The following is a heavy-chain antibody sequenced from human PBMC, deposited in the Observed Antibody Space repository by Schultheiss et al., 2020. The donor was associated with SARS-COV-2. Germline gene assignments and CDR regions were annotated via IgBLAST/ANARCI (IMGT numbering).Heavy chain of an antibody. CDR3: ARDRGYSDVYHLS. J-gene: IGHJ5*02. CDR1: GYSISSGYY. D-gene: IGHD5-12*01. CDR2: IYHSGST. Sequence: SQTLSLTCAVSGYSISSGYYWGWIRQPPGKGLEWIGSIYHSGSTYYNPSLKSRVTISVDTSKNQFSLKLSSVTAADTAVYYCARDRGYSDVYHLSWGQGTRVTVSS. V-gene: IGHV4-38-2*02.